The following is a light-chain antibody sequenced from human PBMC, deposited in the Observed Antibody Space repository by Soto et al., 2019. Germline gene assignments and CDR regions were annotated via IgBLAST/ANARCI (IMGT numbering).Light chain of an antibody. CDR1: SSDIGAYKF. V-gene: IGLV2-8*01. CDR3: SLYAVSNNVV. CDR2: EVS. Sequence: QSALTQPPSASGSPGQSVAISCTGTSSDIGAYKFVSWYQQHPGKAPKLIIYEVSIRPSGVPDRFSGSKSGNTASLTVSGLLAEDEADYYCSLYAVSNNVVFGGGTQLTVL. J-gene: IGLJ2*01.